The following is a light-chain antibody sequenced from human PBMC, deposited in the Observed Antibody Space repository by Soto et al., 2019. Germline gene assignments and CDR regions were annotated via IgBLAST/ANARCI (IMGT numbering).Light chain of an antibody. CDR3: QQDGSSPYT. CDR2: GAF. CDR1: QSVSSSS. Sequence: EIVLTQSPGTLSLSPGERATLSCRASQSVSSSSLAWYKQKPGQAPRLLIYGAFSRATGIPDTFSGSGSGTDFTLAISRLEPDAFPVFDCQQDGSSPYTFGQGTMVEIK. V-gene: IGKV3-20*01. J-gene: IGKJ2*01.